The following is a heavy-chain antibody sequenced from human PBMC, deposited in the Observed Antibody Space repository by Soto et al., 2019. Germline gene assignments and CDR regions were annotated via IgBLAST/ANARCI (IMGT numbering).Heavy chain of an antibody. CDR2: IFYGGNT. D-gene: IGHD3-22*01. V-gene: IGHV4-39*01. J-gene: IGHJ4*02. CDR1: DGSITSSNNF. CDR3: ASRYYFDYGGYYHTFXS. Sequence: SETLSLTCTVSDGSITSSNNFWGWIRQPPGKGLEWIGTIFYGGNTYYNPSLKSRVTMSVDTFKNQFSLRLSSVTAADTAVYFCASRYYFDYGGYYHTFXSWGQGTLVNV.